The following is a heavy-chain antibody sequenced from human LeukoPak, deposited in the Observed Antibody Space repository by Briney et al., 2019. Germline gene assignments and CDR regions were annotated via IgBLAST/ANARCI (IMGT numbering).Heavy chain of an antibody. CDR2: IIPIFGTA. CDR3: ARAGLLWFGELSYHEWFDP. J-gene: IGHJ5*02. D-gene: IGHD3-10*01. V-gene: IGHV1-69*13. Sequence: GASVKVSCKASGYTFTSYGISWVRQAPGQGLEWMGGIIPIFGTANYAQKFQGRVTITADESTSTAYMELSSLRSEDTAVYYCARAGLLWFGELSYHEWFDPWGQGTLVTVSS. CDR1: GYTFTSYG.